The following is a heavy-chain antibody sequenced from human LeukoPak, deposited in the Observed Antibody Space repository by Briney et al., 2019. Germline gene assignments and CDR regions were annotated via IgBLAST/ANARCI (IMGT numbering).Heavy chain of an antibody. D-gene: IGHD2-15*01. CDR1: GFTFSSYA. CDR3: AKVRATATYYYYGMDV. J-gene: IGHJ6*02. CDR2: ISGSGGST. V-gene: IGHV3-23*01. Sequence: GGSLSLSCAASGFTFSSYAMSWVRQAPGKGLEWVSAISGSGGSTYYADSVKGRFTISRDNSKNTLYLQMNSLRAEDTAVYCCAKVRATATYYYYGMDVWGQGTTVTVSS.